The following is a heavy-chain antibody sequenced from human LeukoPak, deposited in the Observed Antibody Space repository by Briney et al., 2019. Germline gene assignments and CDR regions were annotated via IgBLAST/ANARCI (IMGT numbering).Heavy chain of an antibody. CDR3: ARDVSYKFDY. D-gene: IGHD3-10*01. CDR2: IKSDGTGT. CDR1: GFTVTNNW. J-gene: IGHJ4*02. Sequence: GGSLRLSCAASGFTVTNNWMHWFRQAPGKGLVWVARIKSDGTGTIYADSVKGRFTISRDIAKNTLYLQMNSLRADDTAVYYCARDVSYKFDYWGQGTLVTVSS. V-gene: IGHV3-74*01.